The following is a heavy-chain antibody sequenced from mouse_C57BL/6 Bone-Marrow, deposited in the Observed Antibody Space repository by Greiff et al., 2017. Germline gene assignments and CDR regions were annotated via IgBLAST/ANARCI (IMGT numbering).Heavy chain of an antibody. Sequence: EVQVVESGGGLVQPKGSLKLSCAASGFSFNTYAMNWVRQAPGKGLEWVARIRSKSNNYATYYADSVKDRFTISRDDSESMLYLPMNNLKNEETAMYYCVSPITTVVATDDWGQGTTLTVSS. J-gene: IGHJ2*01. CDR3: VSPITTVVATDD. CDR1: GFSFNTYA. CDR2: IRSKSNNYAT. V-gene: IGHV10-1*01. D-gene: IGHD1-1*01.